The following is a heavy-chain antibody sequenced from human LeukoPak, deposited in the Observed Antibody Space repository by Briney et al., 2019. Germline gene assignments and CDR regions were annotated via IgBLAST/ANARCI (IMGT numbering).Heavy chain of an antibody. Sequence: PGGSLRLSCAASGFTFSSYSMNWVRQAPGKGLEWVSYISSSSSTIYYADSVKGRFTISRDNAKNSLYLQMNSLRAEDTAVYYCASFPGIAAVATNWFDPWGQGTLVTVSS. CDR1: GFTFSSYS. CDR3: ASFPGIAAVATNWFDP. V-gene: IGHV3-48*01. D-gene: IGHD6-13*01. J-gene: IGHJ5*02. CDR2: ISSSSSTI.